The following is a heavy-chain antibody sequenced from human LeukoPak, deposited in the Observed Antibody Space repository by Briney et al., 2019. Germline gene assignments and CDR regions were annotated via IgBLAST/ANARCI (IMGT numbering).Heavy chain of an antibody. CDR3: ARVGDTSAFDI. V-gene: IGHV3-11*01. Sequence: GGSLRLSCAGSGFTFSDYYMSWIRQAPGKGLEWVSYISFSGSTIYYADSVKGRFTISRDNAKNSLYLQMNSLRAEDTALYYCARVGDTSAFDIWGQGTMVTVSS. J-gene: IGHJ3*02. D-gene: IGHD2-2*01. CDR2: ISFSGSTI. CDR1: GFTFSDYY.